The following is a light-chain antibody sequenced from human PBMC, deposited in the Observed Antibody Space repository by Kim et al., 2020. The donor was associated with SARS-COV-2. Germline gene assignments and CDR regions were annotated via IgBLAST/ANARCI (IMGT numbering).Light chain of an antibody. Sequence: LSPGERATLSCRASQSLTSNYLAWYQLKPGQAPRLLIFGASTRATAIPDRFSGSGSGTDFTLTISRLEPEDFAVYFCHQYGSSPYTFGQGTKLEIK. CDR1: QSLTSNY. J-gene: IGKJ2*01. CDR2: GAS. V-gene: IGKV3-20*01. CDR3: HQYGSSPYT.